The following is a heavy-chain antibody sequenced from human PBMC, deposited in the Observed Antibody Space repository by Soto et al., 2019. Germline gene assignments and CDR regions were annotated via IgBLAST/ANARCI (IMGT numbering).Heavy chain of an antibody. CDR3: SRGVAVAPPY. V-gene: IGHV3-74*01. J-gene: IGHJ4*02. CDR2: INIDGSST. Sequence: EVQLVESGGGLVQPGGSLRLSCAASGFTFSSYWMPWVRQAPGKGLVWVSRINIDGSSTSYADSVKGRFTIYSNNAKNTLYLQMNSLRAVDTAVYYCSRGVAVAPPYWGQGTRVTVSS. CDR1: GFTFSSYW. D-gene: IGHD6-19*01.